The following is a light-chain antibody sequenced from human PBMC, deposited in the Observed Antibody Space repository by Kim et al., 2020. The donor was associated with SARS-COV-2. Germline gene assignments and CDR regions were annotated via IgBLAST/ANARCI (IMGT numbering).Light chain of an antibody. J-gene: IGKJ4*01. V-gene: IGKV3-20*01. Sequence: LSPGERATRSCRASQSVSSSYLAWYQLKPGQAPRLLIYGASSRASGIPDRFSGSGSGRDFTLTISRLEPEDFAVYYCQQYGYSLSFGGGTKVDIK. CDR2: GAS. CDR1: QSVSSSY. CDR3: QQYGYSLS.